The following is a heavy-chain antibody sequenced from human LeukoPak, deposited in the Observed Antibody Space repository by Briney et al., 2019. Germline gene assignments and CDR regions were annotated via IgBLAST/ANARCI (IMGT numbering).Heavy chain of an antibody. J-gene: IGHJ4*02. CDR1: GFTVSSNY. Sequence: GGSLRLSCAASGFTVSSNYMSWVRQAPGKGLEWVSVIYSGGSTYYADSAKGRFTISRDNSKNTLYLQMNSLRAEDTAVYYCARDDAVTASLDYWGQGTLVTVSS. D-gene: IGHD2-21*02. V-gene: IGHV3-53*01. CDR3: ARDDAVTASLDY. CDR2: IYSGGST.